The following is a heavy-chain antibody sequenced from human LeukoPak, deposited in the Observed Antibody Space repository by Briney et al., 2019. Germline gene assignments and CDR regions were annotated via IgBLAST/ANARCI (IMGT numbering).Heavy chain of an antibody. J-gene: IGHJ4*02. D-gene: IGHD2-8*01. CDR2: INHSGNT. Sequence: PSETLSLTCAVYGGSFTIYSWTWIRQSPGKGLEWIGEINHSGNTNYNPSLKSRVTISVDTSKNQFSLKLSSVTAADTAVYYCARKIVLMVYDGAYYFDYWGQGTLVTVSS. CDR1: GGSFTIYS. CDR3: ARKIVLMVYDGAYYFDY. V-gene: IGHV4-34*01.